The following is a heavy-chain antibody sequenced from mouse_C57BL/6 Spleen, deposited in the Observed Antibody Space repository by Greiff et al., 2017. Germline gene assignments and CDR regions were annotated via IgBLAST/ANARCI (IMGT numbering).Heavy chain of an antibody. CDR2: INPSSGYT. D-gene: IGHD2-4*01. V-gene: IGHV1-4*01. CDR3: ARRGYDYDGDYAMDY. CDR1: GYTFTSYT. J-gene: IGHJ4*01. Sequence: QVQLQQSGAELARPGASVKMSCKASGYTFTSYTMHWVKQRPGQGLEWIGYINPSSGYTKYNQKFKDKATLTADKSSSTAYMQLSSLTSEDSAVYYCARRGYDYDGDYAMDYWGQGTSVTVSS.